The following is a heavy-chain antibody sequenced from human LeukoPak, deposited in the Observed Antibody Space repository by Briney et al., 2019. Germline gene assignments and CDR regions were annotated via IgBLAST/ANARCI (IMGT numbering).Heavy chain of an antibody. V-gene: IGHV3-74*01. CDR1: GFTFSSYW. J-gene: IGHJ4*02. Sequence: PGGSLRLSCAASGFTFSSYWMHWVRQAPGKGLVWVSRISSDGSTTSYADSVKGRFTISRDNAKNTLYLQMSSLRAEDTAVYYCARRGGSYNDYWGREPWSPSPQ. CDR2: ISSDGSTT. D-gene: IGHD1-26*01. CDR3: ARRGGSYNDY.